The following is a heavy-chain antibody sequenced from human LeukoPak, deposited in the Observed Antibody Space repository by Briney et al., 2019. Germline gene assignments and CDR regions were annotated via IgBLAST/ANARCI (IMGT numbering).Heavy chain of an antibody. J-gene: IGHJ4*02. CDR2: INPNSGGT. D-gene: IGHD2-21*02. CDR3: ARVTAVYDY. V-gene: IGHV1-2*02. CDR1: GYTFTGYY. Sequence: ASVKVSCKASGYTFTGYYMRWVRQAPGQGLEWMGWINPNSGGTNYAQKFQGRVTMTRDTSISTACMELSRLRSDDTAVYYCARVTAVYDYWGQGTLVTVSS.